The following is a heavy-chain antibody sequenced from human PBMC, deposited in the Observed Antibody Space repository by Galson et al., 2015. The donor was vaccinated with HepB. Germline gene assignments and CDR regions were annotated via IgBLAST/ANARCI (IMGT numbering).Heavy chain of an antibody. J-gene: IGHJ4*02. Sequence: SVKVSCKASGHTFTSYDINWVRQATGQGLEWMGWMNPNSGNTGYAQKFQGRVTMTRNTSISTAYMELSSLRSEDTAVYYCARAPRGIVVVPAAIDYWGQGTLVTVSS. D-gene: IGHD2-2*01. CDR3: ARAPRGIVVVPAAIDY. CDR1: GHTFTSYD. CDR2: MNPNSGNT. V-gene: IGHV1-8*01.